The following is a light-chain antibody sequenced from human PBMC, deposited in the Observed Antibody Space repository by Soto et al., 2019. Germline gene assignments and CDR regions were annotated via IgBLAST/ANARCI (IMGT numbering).Light chain of an antibody. CDR3: QQFSSYPLT. J-gene: IGKJ4*01. CDR1: QTVRNNY. CDR2: DAC. V-gene: IGKV3-20*01. Sequence: VLTPSPGTLYLSPGERATLSCRASQTVRNNYLAWYQQKPGQAPRLLIDDACSRATGIPDRFSGGGSGTDVTLTISRLEPEDFAVYYCQQFSSYPLTFGGGTKVEIK.